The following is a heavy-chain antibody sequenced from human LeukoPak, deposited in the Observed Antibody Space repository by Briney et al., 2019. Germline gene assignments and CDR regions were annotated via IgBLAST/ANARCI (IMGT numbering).Heavy chain of an antibody. CDR1: GFTFSSYE. CDR3: ARLRLSGSYPDY. J-gene: IGHJ4*02. Sequence: GGSLRLSCAASGFTFSSYEMNWVRQAPGEGLEWVSYISSSGSTIYYADSVKGRFAISRDNAKNSLYLQMNSLRAEDTAVYYCARLRLSGSYPDYWGQGTLVTVSS. V-gene: IGHV3-48*03. CDR2: ISSSGSTI. D-gene: IGHD1-26*01.